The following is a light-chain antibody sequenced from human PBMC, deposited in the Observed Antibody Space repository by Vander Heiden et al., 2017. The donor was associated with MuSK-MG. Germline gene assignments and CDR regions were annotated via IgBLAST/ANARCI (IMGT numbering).Light chain of an antibody. CDR2: KAS. Sequence: DIVLTQSPATLSSSPGERATITCRASQSVSSCLAWYQQKPGQAPRLLIYKASSWATGIPARFSGSGSGTDFTLTISSLEPEDFAGYYCQQRSNWPRTFGEGTKVEIK. CDR3: QQRSNWPRT. J-gene: IGKJ4*02. V-gene: IGKV3-11*01. CDR1: QSVSSC.